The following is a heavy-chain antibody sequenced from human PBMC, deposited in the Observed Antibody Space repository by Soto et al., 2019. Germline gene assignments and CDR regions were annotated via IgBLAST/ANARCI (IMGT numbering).Heavy chain of an antibody. CDR1: GGSISSGAYY. Sequence: QVQLQESGPGLVKPSQTLSLTCSVSGGSISSGAYYWTWIRQHPGKGLEWIGYIYYSGSTYYNPSLKSRVTISVDTSKNQFSLKLRSVTAADTAVYYCARDGRLVNYYYYGMDVWGQGTTVNVSS. V-gene: IGHV4-31*03. D-gene: IGHD6-13*01. J-gene: IGHJ6*02. CDR3: ARDGRLVNYYYYGMDV. CDR2: IYYSGST.